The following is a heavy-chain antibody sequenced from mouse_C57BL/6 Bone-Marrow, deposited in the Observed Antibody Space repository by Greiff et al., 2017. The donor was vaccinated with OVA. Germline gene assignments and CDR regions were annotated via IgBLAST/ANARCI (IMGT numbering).Heavy chain of an antibody. Sequence: VKLMESGPELVKPGASVKISCKASGYAFSSSWMNWVKQRPGKGLEWIGRIYPGDGDTNYNGKFKGKATLTADKSSSTAYMQLSSLTSEDSAVYFCARLIRRYFDVWGTGTTVTVSS. V-gene: IGHV1-82*01. J-gene: IGHJ1*03. CDR2: IYPGDGDT. D-gene: IGHD2-12*01. CDR1: GYAFSSSW. CDR3: ARLIRRYFDV.